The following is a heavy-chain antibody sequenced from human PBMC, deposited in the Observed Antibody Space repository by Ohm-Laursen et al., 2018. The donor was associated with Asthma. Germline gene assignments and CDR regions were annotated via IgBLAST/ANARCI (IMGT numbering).Heavy chain of an antibody. CDR1: GFTFSSYA. Sequence: SLRLSCTASGFTFSSYAMSWVRQAPGKGLEWVSAISGSGVSTYYADSVKGRFTISRDSSKNTLYLQMNSLRAEDTAVYYCAKEDYYASGSYSDWGQGTLVTVSS. J-gene: IGHJ4*02. CDR3: AKEDYYASGSYSD. D-gene: IGHD3-10*01. CDR2: ISGSGVST. V-gene: IGHV3-23*01.